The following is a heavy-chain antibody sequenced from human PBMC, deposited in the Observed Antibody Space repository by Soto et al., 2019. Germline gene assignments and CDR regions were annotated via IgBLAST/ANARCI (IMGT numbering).Heavy chain of an antibody. D-gene: IGHD1-1*01. J-gene: IGHJ6*02. CDR3: ARGRRGLEPTYYYYGMDV. V-gene: IGHV3-74*01. CDR1: GFTFSSYW. Sequence: GGSLRLSCAASGFTFSSYWMHWVRQAPGKGLVWVSRINSDGSSTSYADSVKGRFTISRDNAKNTLYLQMNSLRAEDTAVYYCARGRRGLEPTYYYYGMDVWGQGTTVTVSS. CDR2: INSDGSST.